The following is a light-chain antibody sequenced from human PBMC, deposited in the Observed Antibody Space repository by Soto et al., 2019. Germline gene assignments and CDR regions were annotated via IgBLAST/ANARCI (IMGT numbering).Light chain of an antibody. J-gene: IGLJ2*01. Sequence: QAVVTQPPSVSGAPGQRVTISCTGSSSNFGAAYDAHWYQQLPGTAPKLLIYGNSNRPSGVPDRFSGSKSGTSASLAITGLQAEDEADYYCQSFDSGLSASVFGGGTKLTVL. V-gene: IGLV1-40*01. CDR1: SSNFGAAYD. CDR2: GNS. CDR3: QSFDSGLSASV.